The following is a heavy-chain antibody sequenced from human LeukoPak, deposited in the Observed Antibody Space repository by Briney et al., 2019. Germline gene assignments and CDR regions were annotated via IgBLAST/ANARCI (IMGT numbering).Heavy chain of an antibody. CDR2: IYYRGST. CDR1: DGSINSSSYY. Sequence: SETLSLTCTVSDGSINSSSYYWGWIRQPPGKGLEWIGNIYYRGSTYYNPSRYSRLTISIDRSKSQFSLKLSSVTAADTAVYYCARCDFGSGSYSPRFDFWGQGTLVTVSS. J-gene: IGHJ4*02. CDR3: ARCDFGSGSYSPRFDF. V-gene: IGHV4-39*01. D-gene: IGHD3-10*01.